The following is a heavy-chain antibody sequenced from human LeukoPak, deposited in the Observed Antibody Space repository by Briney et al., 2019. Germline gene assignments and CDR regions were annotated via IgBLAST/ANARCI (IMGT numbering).Heavy chain of an antibody. Sequence: GGSLRLSCAASGFTFSSYGMHWVRQAPGKGLEWVAFIRYDGSNKYYADSVKGRFTISRDNSKNTLYLQMNSLRAEDTAVYYCAKDERDCSITSCYSYYFYYMDVWGKGTTVTVSS. CDR2: IRYDGSNK. CDR3: AKDERDCSITSCYSYYFYYMDV. J-gene: IGHJ6*03. CDR1: GFTFSSYG. V-gene: IGHV3-30*02. D-gene: IGHD2-2*01.